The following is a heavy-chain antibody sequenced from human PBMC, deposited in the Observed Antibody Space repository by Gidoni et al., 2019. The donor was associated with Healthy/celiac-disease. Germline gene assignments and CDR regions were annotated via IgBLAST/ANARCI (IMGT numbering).Heavy chain of an antibody. CDR2: INHSGIT. J-gene: IGHJ6*02. CDR3: ARARIVVVPAAAPGNYGMDV. Sequence: QVQLQQWGAGLLKPSETLSLTCAVYGGSFSGYYWSWIRQPPGKGLEWIGEINHSGITNYNPSLKSRVTISVDTSKNQFSLKLSSVTAADTAVYYCARARIVVVPAAAPGNYGMDVWGQGTTVTVSS. V-gene: IGHV4-34*01. CDR1: GGSFSGYY. D-gene: IGHD2-2*01.